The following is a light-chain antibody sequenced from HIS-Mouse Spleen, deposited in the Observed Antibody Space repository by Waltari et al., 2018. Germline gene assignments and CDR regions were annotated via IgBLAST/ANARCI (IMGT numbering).Light chain of an antibody. Sequence: EIVMTQSPATLSVSTGERATLSGRASQSVSSNLAWYQQKPGQAPRLLIYGASTRATGIPARFSGSGSGTEFTLTISSMQSEDFAVYYCQQYNNWPRTFGQGTKVEIK. CDR2: GAS. V-gene: IGKV3-15*01. CDR3: QQYNNWPRT. J-gene: IGKJ1*01. CDR1: QSVSSN.